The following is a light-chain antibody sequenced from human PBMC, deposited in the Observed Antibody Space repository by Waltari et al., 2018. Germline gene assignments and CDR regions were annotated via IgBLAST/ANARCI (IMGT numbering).Light chain of an antibody. CDR3: SSYTTSSTYV. J-gene: IGLJ1*01. CDR1: NSAVGGYNS. V-gene: IGLV2-14*01. Sequence: QSALTQPASVSGSPGQSITISCPGPNSAVGGYNSASWYQQHPGKAPKLMIYEVSNRPSGVSNRFSGSKSGNTASLTISGLQAEDVADYYCSSYTTSSTYVFGSGTTVTV. CDR2: EVS.